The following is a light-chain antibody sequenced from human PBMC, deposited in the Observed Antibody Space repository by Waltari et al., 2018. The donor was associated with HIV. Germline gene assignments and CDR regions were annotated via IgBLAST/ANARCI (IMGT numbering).Light chain of an antibody. J-gene: IGLJ1*01. V-gene: IGLV2-11*01. CDR3: CSYAGSYTYV. Sequence: QSALTQPRSVSGSPGQSVTISCTGTSSDVGAYNYVSWYQQHPGKAPKLMIYEVNKRPSGVPDRFSGSKSGNMASLTISGLQAEDEADYYCCSYAGSYTYVFGTGTKVTVL. CDR1: SSDVGAYNY. CDR2: EVN.